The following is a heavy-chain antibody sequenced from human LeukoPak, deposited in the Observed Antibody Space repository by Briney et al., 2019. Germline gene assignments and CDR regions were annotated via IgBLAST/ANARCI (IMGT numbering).Heavy chain of an antibody. CDR3: ARHNYDILTGPYYYYYYMDV. J-gene: IGHJ6*03. D-gene: IGHD3-9*01. CDR2: IYYSGST. CDR1: GGSISSSSYY. Sequence: KPSETLSLTCTVSGGSISSSSYYWGWIRQPPGKGLEWIGSIYYSGSTYYNPSLKSRVTISVDTSKNQFSLKLSSVTAADTAVYYCARHNYDILTGPYYYYYYMDVWRKGTTVTVSS. V-gene: IGHV4-39*01.